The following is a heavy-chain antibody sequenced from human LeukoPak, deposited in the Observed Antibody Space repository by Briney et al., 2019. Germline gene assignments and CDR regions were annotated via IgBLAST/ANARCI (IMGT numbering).Heavy chain of an antibody. D-gene: IGHD4/OR15-4a*01. J-gene: IGHJ3*02. CDR2: ISGSGGST. CDR1: GFTFSTYA. V-gene: IGHV3-23*01. Sequence: GGSLRLSCAASGFTFSTYAMSRVRQAPGKGLEWVSDISGSGGSTYSADSVKGRFTISRDNSKNTLYLQINSLRAEDTAVYYCAKALRADYMSFDIWGQGSMVTVSS. CDR3: AKALRADYMSFDI.